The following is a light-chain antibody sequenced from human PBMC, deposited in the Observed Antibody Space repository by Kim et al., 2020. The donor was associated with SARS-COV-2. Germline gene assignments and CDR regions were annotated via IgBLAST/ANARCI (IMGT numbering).Light chain of an antibody. V-gene: IGLV1-40*01. CDR3: QSYDTSLGVV. J-gene: IGLJ2*01. CDR1: SSNIGANND. CDR2: GAD. Sequence: GQRVTISCTGSSSNIGANNDIHWYQQLPGTVPKLLIYGADKRPSGVPDRFSGSRSGTSASLAITWLQADDEADYHCQSYDTSLGVVFGGGTQLTVL.